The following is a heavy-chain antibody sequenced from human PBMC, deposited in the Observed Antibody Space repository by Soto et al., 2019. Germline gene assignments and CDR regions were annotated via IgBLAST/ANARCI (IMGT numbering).Heavy chain of an antibody. V-gene: IGHV1-2*02. Sequence: AAVKVSCKXSGYTFTGYYMHWVRQAPGQGLEWMGWINPNSGGTNYAQKFQGRVTMTRDTSISTAYMELSRLRSDDTAVYYCARDKGDFWSGYPLNWFDPWGQGTLVTVSS. D-gene: IGHD3-3*01. CDR3: ARDKGDFWSGYPLNWFDP. J-gene: IGHJ5*02. CDR2: INPNSGGT. CDR1: GYTFTGYY.